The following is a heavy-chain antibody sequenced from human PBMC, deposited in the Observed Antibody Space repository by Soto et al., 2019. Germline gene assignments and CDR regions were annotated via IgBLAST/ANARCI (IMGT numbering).Heavy chain of an antibody. V-gene: IGHV1-8*01. D-gene: IGHD6-25*01. Sequence: QVQLVPSGAEVRKPGASVKVSCKASGFPFTSLDINWVSQAPGQGLEWVGYMTPSGYIGFAQKFRGRVSMTRDASTSTVSMELSSLRSDDTAVYYCARDQEAAAFNDLGQGTLVTVSS. J-gene: IGHJ4*02. CDR2: MTPSGYI. CDR3: ARDQEAAAFND. CDR1: GFPFTSLD.